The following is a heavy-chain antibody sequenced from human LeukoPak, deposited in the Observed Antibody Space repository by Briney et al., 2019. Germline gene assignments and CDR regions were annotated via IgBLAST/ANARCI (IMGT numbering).Heavy chain of an antibody. J-gene: IGHJ4*02. CDR3: ARVAKERVGGVYYFDY. CDR1: GFTFSDYD. CDR2: IGTAGDT. Sequence: SGGSLRPSCAASGFTFSDYDMHWVRQATGKGLEWVSAIGTAGDTYYTGSVKGRFTISRENAKNSLYLQMNSLRAGDTAVYYCARVAKERVGGVYYFDYWGQGTLVTVSS. V-gene: IGHV3-13*01. D-gene: IGHD1-1*01.